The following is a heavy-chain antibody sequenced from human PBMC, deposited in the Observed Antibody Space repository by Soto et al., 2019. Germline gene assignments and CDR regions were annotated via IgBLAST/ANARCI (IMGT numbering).Heavy chain of an antibody. J-gene: IGHJ6*02. Sequence: SVKLSCKPSAGTFSSYAISWVRQALGQGLEWMGGIIPIFGTANYAQKFQGRVTITADESTSTAYMELSSLRSEDTAVYYCARGQQQLVLYGMDVWGQGTTVTVSS. D-gene: IGHD6-13*01. V-gene: IGHV1-69*01. CDR1: AGTFSSYA. CDR2: IIPIFGTA. CDR3: ARGQQQLVLYGMDV.